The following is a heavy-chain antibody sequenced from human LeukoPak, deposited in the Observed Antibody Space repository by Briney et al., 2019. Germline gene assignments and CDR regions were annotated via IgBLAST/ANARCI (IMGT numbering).Heavy chain of an antibody. D-gene: IGHD3-10*01. CDR2: ISINGNTM. CDR1: GFTFSDYY. V-gene: IGHV3-11*01. CDR3: ARVSPYYYGSGSYYLRY. Sequence: GGSLRLSCAASGFTFSDYYMSWFRQAPGKGLEWISYISINGNTMFYADSVKGRFTISKDNAKSSLYLQMNSLRAEDTAVYYCARVSPYYYGSGSYYLRYWGQGTLVTVSS. J-gene: IGHJ4*02.